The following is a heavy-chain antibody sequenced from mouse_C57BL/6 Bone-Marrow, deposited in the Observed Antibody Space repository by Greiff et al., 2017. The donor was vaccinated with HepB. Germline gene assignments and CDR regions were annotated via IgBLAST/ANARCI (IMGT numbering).Heavy chain of an antibody. Sequence: QVQLKQSGPELVKPGASVKISCKASGYALGSPGRNWVKQRPGKGLEWIGRIYPGDGDTNYNGKFKGKATLTADKSSSTAYMQLSSLTSEDSAVYFCASYYSNYPAYWGQGTLVTVSA. D-gene: IGHD2-5*01. J-gene: IGHJ3*01. CDR1: GYALGSPG. CDR3: ASYYSNYPAY. V-gene: IGHV1-82*01. CDR2: IYPGDGDT.